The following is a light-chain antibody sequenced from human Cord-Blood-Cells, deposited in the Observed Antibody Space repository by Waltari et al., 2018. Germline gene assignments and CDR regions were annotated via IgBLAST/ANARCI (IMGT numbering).Light chain of an antibody. CDR2: GAS. J-gene: IGKJ2*03. V-gene: IGKV3-20*01. Sequence: EIVLTQSPGPLSLSPGERATFSCRASQSVSSSYLAWYQQKPGQAPRLLIYGASSRATGIPDRFSGSGSGTDFTLTISRLEPEDFAVYYCQQYGSSPYSFGQGTKLEIK. CDR3: QQYGSSPYS. CDR1: QSVSSSY.